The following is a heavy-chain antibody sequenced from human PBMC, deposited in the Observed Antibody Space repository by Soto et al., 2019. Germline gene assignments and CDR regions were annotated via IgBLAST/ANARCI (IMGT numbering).Heavy chain of an antibody. CDR2: IYYSGST. CDR1: DGSISSYY. CDR3: ARVVVAAYLNYYYYMDV. D-gene: IGHD2-15*01. Sequence: SETLSLTCTVSDGSISSYYWTWIRQPPGKGLEWIGYIYYSGSTNYNPSLKSRVTISVDTSKNQFSLKLSSVTAADTAVYYCARVVVAAYLNYYYYMDVWGKGTTVTVSS. V-gene: IGHV4-59*01. J-gene: IGHJ6*03.